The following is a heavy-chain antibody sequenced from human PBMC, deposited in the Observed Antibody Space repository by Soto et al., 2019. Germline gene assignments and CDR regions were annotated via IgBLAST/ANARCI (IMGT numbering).Heavy chain of an antibody. Sequence: SETLSLTCTVSGGSISSYYWSWIRQPPGKGLEWIGYIYYSGSTNYNPSLKSRVTISVDTSKNQFSLKLSSVTAADTAVYYCARASSWYDTFDYWGQGTLVTVSS. CDR2: IYYSGST. D-gene: IGHD6-13*01. CDR1: GGSISSYY. CDR3: ARASSWYDTFDY. V-gene: IGHV4-59*01. J-gene: IGHJ4*02.